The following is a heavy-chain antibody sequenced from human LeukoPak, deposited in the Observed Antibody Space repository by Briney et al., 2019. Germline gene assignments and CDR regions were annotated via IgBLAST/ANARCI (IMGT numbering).Heavy chain of an antibody. CDR3: ATSGGYCGSTTCHTTWFAP. D-gene: IGHD2-2*01. V-gene: IGHV4-39*07. CDR2: IYYSGST. Sequence: SETLSLTCTVSGGSITSSSYYWGWLRQPPGKGLDWIGSIYYSGSTYYSPSLQNRVTISLDTSKNQFSLNLNSVTAADTAVYYCATSGGYCGSTTCHTTWFAPWGQGTLVTVSS. J-gene: IGHJ5*02. CDR1: GGSITSSSYY.